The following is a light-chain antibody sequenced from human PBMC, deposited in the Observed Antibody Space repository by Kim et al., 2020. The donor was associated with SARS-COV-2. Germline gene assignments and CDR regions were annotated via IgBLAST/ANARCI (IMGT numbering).Light chain of an antibody. Sequence: SAGERATLSSRASQSVSSSYLAWYQQKPGQAPRLLIYGASSRATGIPDRFSGSGSGTDFTLTISRLEPEDFAVYYCQQYGSSPWTFGQGTKVDIK. CDR2: GAS. J-gene: IGKJ1*01. CDR1: QSVSSSY. CDR3: QQYGSSPWT. V-gene: IGKV3-20*01.